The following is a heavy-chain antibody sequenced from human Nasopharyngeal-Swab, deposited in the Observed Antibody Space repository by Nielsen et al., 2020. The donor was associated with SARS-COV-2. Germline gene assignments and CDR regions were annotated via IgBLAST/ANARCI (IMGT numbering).Heavy chain of an antibody. CDR2: ISSSGSYI. J-gene: IGHJ3*02. CDR3: ARRPRSGWYDTDAFDI. Sequence: GGSLRLSCAASGFTFSSYSMNWVRQAPGKGLGWVSSISSSGSYIYYADSVKGRFTISRDNAKNSLYLQMNSLRAEDTAVYYCARRPRSGWYDTDAFDIWGQGTMVTVSS. CDR1: GFTFSSYS. D-gene: IGHD6-19*01. V-gene: IGHV3-21*01.